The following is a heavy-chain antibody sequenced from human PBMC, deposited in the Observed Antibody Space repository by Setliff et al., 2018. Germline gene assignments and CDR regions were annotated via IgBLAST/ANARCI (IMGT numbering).Heavy chain of an antibody. Sequence: ASVKVSCKAPGYSFSDYDINWVRQAPGQGLEWMGWMNAHSGNSGCAQKFQGRVTMTRGTSISTAYMELNSLQYEDTAVYYCARGKWFRLDKSAWSNWFDPWGQGTLVTVSS. J-gene: IGHJ5*02. CDR2: MNAHSGNS. D-gene: IGHD5-12*01. CDR3: ARGKWFRLDKSAWSNWFDP. V-gene: IGHV1-8*01. CDR1: GYSFSDYD.